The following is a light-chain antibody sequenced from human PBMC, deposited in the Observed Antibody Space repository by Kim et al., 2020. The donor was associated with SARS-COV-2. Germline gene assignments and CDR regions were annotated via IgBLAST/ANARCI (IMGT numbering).Light chain of an antibody. CDR2: GKN. Sequence: SYELTQDPVVSVALGQTVRITCQGDSLRSYYASWYQQKPGQAPVLVIYGKNNRPSGIPDRFSGSSSGNTASLTITGAQAEDEADYYCNSRDSSGNHAVFG. J-gene: IGLJ3*02. V-gene: IGLV3-19*01. CDR1: SLRSYY. CDR3: NSRDSSGNHAV.